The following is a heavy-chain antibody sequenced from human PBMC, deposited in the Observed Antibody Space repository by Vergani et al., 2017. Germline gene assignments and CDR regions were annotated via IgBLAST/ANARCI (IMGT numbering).Heavy chain of an antibody. V-gene: IGHV3-30*18. J-gene: IGHJ6*03. CDR2: ISYDGSNK. CDR1: GFTFNSYG. D-gene: IGHD2-2*01. Sequence: QVQLVESGGGVVQPGRSLRLSCAASGFTFNSYGMHWVRQAPGKGLEWVAVISYDGSNKYYADSVKGRFTISRDNSKNTLYLQMNSLRAEDTAVYYCAKEGRVWVPAGKYYYYYYMDVWGKGTTVTV. CDR3: AKEGRVWVPAGKYYYYYYMDV.